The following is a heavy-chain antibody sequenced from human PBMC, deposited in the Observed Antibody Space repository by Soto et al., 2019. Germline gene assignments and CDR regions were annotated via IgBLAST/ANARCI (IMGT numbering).Heavy chain of an antibody. CDR2: INSSGGT. J-gene: IGHJ4*02. CDR1: GGTVSGFD. V-gene: IGHV4-59*02. Sequence: SETLSLTCIVSGGTVSGFDWSWTRQPPGKGLERIGDINSSGGTNYNPSLASRVTISADTSRNQFSLKLRSVTAADTAVYYCARGAWSNDYWGQGIVVTVSS. CDR3: ARGAWSNDY. D-gene: IGHD6-19*01.